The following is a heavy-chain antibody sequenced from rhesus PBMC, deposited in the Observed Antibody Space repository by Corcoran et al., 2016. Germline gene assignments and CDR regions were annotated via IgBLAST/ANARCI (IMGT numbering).Heavy chain of an antibody. CDR1: GGSISSNY. CDR2: ISGSGGST. J-gene: IGHJ4*01. CDR3: ARDQEDDYGYYYTTLFDY. D-gene: IGHD3-9*01. V-gene: IGHV4-173*01. Sequence: QLQLQESGPGLVKPSETLSLTCAVSGGSISSNYWSWIRQPPGKGLEWIGRISGSGGSTDYNPSLKSRVTISTDTFKNQFSLKLSSVTAADTAVYYCARDQEDDYGYYYTTLFDYWGQGVLVTVSS.